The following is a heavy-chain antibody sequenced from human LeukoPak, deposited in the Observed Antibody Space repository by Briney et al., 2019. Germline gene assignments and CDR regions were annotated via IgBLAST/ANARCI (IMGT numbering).Heavy chain of an antibody. CDR1: GFTFTSYV. Sequence: GGSLRLSCAASGFTFTSYVMSWVRQAPGKGLEWVSSITSGGVTTYYADSVKGRFTISRDQTKNILFLQMNSLRAEDTAVYYCAKDKEVCRGTSCPLFDSWGQGTLVTVSS. CDR3: AKDKEVCRGTSCPLFDS. V-gene: IGHV3-23*01. J-gene: IGHJ4*02. D-gene: IGHD2-2*01. CDR2: ITSGGVTT.